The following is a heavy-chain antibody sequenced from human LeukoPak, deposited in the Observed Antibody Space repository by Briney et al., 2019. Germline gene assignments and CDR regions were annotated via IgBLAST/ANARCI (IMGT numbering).Heavy chain of an antibody. D-gene: IGHD1-26*01. J-gene: IGHJ4*02. CDR3: AKGGKWDVTPFDY. V-gene: IGHV3-23*01. CDR1: GFAFTSYS. CDR2: ISGGGGST. Sequence: GGSLRLSCAASGFAFTSYSMNWVRQAPGKGLEWVSTISGGGGSTYYADSVKGRFTISRDNSKNTLYLQVNSLRAEDAAVYYCAKGGKWDVTPFDYWGQGTLVTVSS.